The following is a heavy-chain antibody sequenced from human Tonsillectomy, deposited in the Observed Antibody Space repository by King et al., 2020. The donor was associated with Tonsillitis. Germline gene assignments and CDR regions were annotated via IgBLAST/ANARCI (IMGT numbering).Heavy chain of an antibody. CDR3: AKEVIIVITRTFGN. CDR1: GFTFSSYA. D-gene: IGHD3-16*01. V-gene: IGHV3-30*04. Sequence: QLVQSGGGVVQPGRSLRLSCTASGFTFSSYAMHWVRQAPGKGLEGVAGISYDGSNKYYADSVKGRFNISRDNSKNTLYLQMNNLRAEDTAVYYCAKEVIIVITRTFGNWGQGTLVTV. J-gene: IGHJ4*02. CDR2: ISYDGSNK.